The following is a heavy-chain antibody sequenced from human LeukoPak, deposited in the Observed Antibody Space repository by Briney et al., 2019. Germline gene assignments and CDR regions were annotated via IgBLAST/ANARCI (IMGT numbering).Heavy chain of an antibody. CDR3: AREAGYCSSTSCPHLFDP. V-gene: IGHV1-69*13. CDR2: IIPIFGTA. Sequence: SVKVSCKASGGTFSSYAISWVRQAPGQGLEWMGGIIPIFGTANYAQKFQGRVTITADESTSTAYMELSSLRSEDTAVYYCAREAGYCSSTSCPHLFDPWGQGTLVTVSS. CDR1: GGTFSSYA. J-gene: IGHJ5*02. D-gene: IGHD2-2*01.